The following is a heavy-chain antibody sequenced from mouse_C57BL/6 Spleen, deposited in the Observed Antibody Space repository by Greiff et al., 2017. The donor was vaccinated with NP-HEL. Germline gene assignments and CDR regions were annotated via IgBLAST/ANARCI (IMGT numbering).Heavy chain of an antibody. D-gene: IGHD1-1*01. CDR2: IDPSDSET. Sequence: MQLQQPGAELVRPGSSVKLSCKASGYTFTSYWMHWVKQRPIQGLEWIGNIDPSDSETHYNQKFKDKATLTVDKSSSTAYMQLSSLTSEDSAVYYYARSDGSCLAYWGQGTLVTVSS. J-gene: IGHJ3*01. CDR1: GYTFTSYW. CDR3: ARSDGSCLAY. V-gene: IGHV1-52*01.